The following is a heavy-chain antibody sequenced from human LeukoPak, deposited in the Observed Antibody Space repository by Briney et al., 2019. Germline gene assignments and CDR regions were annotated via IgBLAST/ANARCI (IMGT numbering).Heavy chain of an antibody. V-gene: IGHV4-4*02. CDR1: GDSISSNYW. Sequence: SETLSLTCAVSGDSISSNYWWTWVRQSPGKGLQWVGAISNSGTTKYSPALSSRVIISLDKSKNQFSLNLRSVTVADRAVYYCTTVRGGCSSSSCYFENWGQGALVTVSP. CDR3: TTVRGGCSSSSCYFEN. CDR2: ISNSGTT. D-gene: IGHD2-15*01. J-gene: IGHJ4*02.